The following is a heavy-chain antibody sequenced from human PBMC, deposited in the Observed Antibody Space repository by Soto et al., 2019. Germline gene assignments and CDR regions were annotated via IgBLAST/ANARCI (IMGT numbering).Heavy chain of an antibody. CDR2: SRSKANSYTT. V-gene: IGHV3-72*01. Sequence: EVQLVESGGGLVQPGGSLRLSCVVSGFTFSDHLMDWVRQAPGKGLEWVGRSRSKANSYTTEYAASVKGRFTVSRXDSMDSLYLQINSLKTEDTAVDYCIATRLAHCVDYWGQGTLVTGSS. J-gene: IGHJ4*02. CDR3: IATRLAHCVDY. D-gene: IGHD2-21*01. CDR1: GFTFSDHL.